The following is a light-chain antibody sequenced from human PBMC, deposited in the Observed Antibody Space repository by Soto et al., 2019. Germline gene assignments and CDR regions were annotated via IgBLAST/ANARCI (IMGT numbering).Light chain of an antibody. J-gene: IGKJ1*01. CDR2: AAS. Sequence: DIQMTQSPSSLSASVGDRITITCRASQSISRYLNWYQHKPGKAPKLLIKAASSLERGVPSRFSGGGSGTDFTLNLRSLQPDDFANYYCQQNYRATPWTFGQGTKVDIK. CDR1: QSISRY. CDR3: QQNYRATPWT. V-gene: IGKV1-39*01.